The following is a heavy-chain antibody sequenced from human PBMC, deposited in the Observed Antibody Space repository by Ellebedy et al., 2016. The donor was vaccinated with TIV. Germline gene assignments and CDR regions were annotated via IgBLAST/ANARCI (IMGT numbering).Heavy chain of an antibody. J-gene: IGHJ4*02. CDR3: ARNKISSWPFDY. V-gene: IGHV3-23*01. D-gene: IGHD6-13*01. CDR1: GFTFGSYA. Sequence: GGSLRLSCVGSGFTFGSYAMSWVRQAPGKGLEWVSGIDSGGIEYYADSVKGRFTISRENSDRMLYLQMTSLSAEDTAVYYCARNKISSWPFDYWGLGTLVTVSS. CDR2: IDSGGIE.